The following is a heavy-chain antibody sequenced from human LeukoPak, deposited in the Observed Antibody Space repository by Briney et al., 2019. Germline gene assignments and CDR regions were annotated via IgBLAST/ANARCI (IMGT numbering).Heavy chain of an antibody. CDR3: ARIVNYSGSYSS. J-gene: IGHJ5*02. Sequence: GGSLRLSCAASGFTFSSYSMNWVRQAPGKGPEWVSSISSSSSYIYYADSVKGRFTISRDNAKNSLYLQMNSLRAEDTAVYYCARIVNYSGSYSSWGQGTLVTVSS. CDR1: GFTFSSYS. CDR2: ISSSSSYI. V-gene: IGHV3-21*01. D-gene: IGHD1-26*01.